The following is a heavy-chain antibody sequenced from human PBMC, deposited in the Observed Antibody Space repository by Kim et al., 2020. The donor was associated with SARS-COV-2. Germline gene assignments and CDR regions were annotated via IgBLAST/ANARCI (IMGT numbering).Heavy chain of an antibody. V-gene: IGHV4-61*01. CDR3: ARELSSGWPYSGDV. D-gene: IGHD6-19*01. CDR1: GDSVTSDNYY. CDR2: IHDSANT. J-gene: IGHJ3*01. Sequence: SETLSLTCFVSGDSVTSDNYYWSWIRQSPGKGLEWIGFIHDSANTNYNPSLKSRATISVDTSRNQLSLRLSSVTAADTAVYYCARELSSGWPYSGDVWGQGTMVTVSS.